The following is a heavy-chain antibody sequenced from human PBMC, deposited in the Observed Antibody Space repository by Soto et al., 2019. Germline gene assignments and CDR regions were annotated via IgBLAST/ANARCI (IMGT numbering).Heavy chain of an antibody. J-gene: IGHJ4*02. CDR2: ISYDGSNK. CDR3: AKFARNSGWAFDY. D-gene: IGHD6-19*01. CDR1: GFTFSSYG. V-gene: IGHV3-30*18. Sequence: GGSLRLSCAASGFTFSSYGMHWVRQAPGKGLEWVAVISYDGSNKYYADSVKGRFTISRDNSKNTLYLQMNSLRAEDTAVYYCAKFARNSGWAFDYWGQGTLVTVSS.